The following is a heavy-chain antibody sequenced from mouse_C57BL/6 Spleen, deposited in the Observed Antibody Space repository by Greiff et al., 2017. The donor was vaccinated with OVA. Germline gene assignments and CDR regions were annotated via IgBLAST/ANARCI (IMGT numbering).Heavy chain of an antibody. CDR2: IYPGDGDT. CDR3: ARSSNWDYFDY. J-gene: IGHJ2*01. D-gene: IGHD4-1*01. Sequence: QVQLQQSGPELVKPGASVKISCKASGYAFSSSWMNWVKQRPGKGLEWIGRIYPGDGDTNYNGKFKGKATLTADKSSSTAYMELRSLTSEDSAVYFCARSSNWDYFDYWGQGTTLTVSS. V-gene: IGHV1-82*01. CDR1: GYAFSSSW.